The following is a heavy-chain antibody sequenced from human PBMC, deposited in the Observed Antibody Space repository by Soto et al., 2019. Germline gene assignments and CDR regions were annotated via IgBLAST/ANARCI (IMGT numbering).Heavy chain of an antibody. Sequence: CCLRQCCAEARCAVKNAWMSCVRQAPGKGLEWVGRIKTKADAGTTDYAAPVKGRFTISRDDSKNTLYLQMNSLKNEDTALYFCTTDGATIFFDPRGQGTLVTVSS. D-gene: IGHD3-10*02. J-gene: IGHJ5*02. V-gene: IGHV3-15*01. CDR2: IKTKADAGTT. CDR1: RCAVKNAW. CDR3: TTDGATIFFDP.